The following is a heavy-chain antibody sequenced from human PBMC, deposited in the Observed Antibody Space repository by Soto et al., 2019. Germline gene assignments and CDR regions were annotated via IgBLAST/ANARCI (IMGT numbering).Heavy chain of an antibody. CDR3: AKGRGSYYAATPGEDWFDP. Sequence: QVQLVESGGGVVQPGRSLRLSCAASGFTFSSYGMHWVRQAPGKGLEWVAVISYDGSNKYYADSVKGRVTISRDNSKNPLYLQMNSLRAEDTAVYYCAKGRGSYYAATPGEDWFDPWGQGTLVTVSS. J-gene: IGHJ5*02. CDR2: ISYDGSNK. D-gene: IGHD1-26*01. V-gene: IGHV3-30*18. CDR1: GFTFSSYG.